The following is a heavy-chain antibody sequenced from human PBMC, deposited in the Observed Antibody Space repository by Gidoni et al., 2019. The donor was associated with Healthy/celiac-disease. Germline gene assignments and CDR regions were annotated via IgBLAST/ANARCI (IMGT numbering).Heavy chain of an antibody. CDR3: AREGYGGNSH. CDR1: GGSISSGGYY. Sequence: QVQLQESDPGLVKPSQNLSLTCTVSGGSISSGGYYGSWIRQHPGKGREWIGYIYYSGSTYYNPSLKSRVTISVDTSKNQFSLKLSSVTAADTAVYYCAREGYGGNSHWGQGTLVTVSS. D-gene: IGHD2-21*02. V-gene: IGHV4-31*03. CDR2: IYYSGST. J-gene: IGHJ4*02.